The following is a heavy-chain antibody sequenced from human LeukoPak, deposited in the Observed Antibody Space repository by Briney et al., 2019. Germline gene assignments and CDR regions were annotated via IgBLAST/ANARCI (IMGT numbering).Heavy chain of an antibody. J-gene: IGHJ5*02. CDR3: ARRDCSSTSCYEGENWFDP. D-gene: IGHD2-2*01. V-gene: IGHV4-59*08. CDR2: SYYSGRT. Sequence: SGALSLPFCVAGGSISSYYWSWWRRPPGKGGEGRGYSYYSGRTNYNPSLKSRVSISVDTSNNQFSLKLSSVTAADTAVYYCARRDCSSTSCYEGENWFDPWGQGTLVTVSS. CDR1: GGSISSYY.